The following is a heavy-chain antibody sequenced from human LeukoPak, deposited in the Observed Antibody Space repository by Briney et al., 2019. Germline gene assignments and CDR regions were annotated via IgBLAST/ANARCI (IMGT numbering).Heavy chain of an antibody. CDR2: IYSGGNT. CDR3: ARGDGYIYFDY. D-gene: IGHD5-24*01. V-gene: IGHV3-53*01. J-gene: IGHJ4*02. CDR1: GFTVSSNS. Sequence: GGSLRLSCTVSGFTVSSNSMSWVRQAPGKGLEWVSFIYSGGNTHYSDSVKGRFTISRDNSKNTLYLQMNSLRAEDTAVYYCARGDGYIYFDYWGQGTLVTVSS.